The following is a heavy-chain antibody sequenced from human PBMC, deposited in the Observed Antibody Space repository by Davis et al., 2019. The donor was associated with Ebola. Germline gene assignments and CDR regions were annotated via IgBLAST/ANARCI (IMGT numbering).Heavy chain of an antibody. Sequence: GESLKISCAASGDWMHWVRQAPGKGLVWVSRINSDGSTTYYADSVKGRFTISRDNSKNTLYLQMNSLRAEDTAVYYCAKMSAGTYYWGQGTLVTVSS. CDR2: INSDGSTT. CDR3: AKMSAGTYY. D-gene: IGHD1-7*01. J-gene: IGHJ4*02. V-gene: IGHV3-74*01. CDR1: GDW.